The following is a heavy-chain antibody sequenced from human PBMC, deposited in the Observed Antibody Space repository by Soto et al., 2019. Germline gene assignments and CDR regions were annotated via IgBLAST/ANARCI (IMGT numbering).Heavy chain of an antibody. CDR1: GFTFSSYA. D-gene: IGHD6-13*01. CDR2: ISGSGGST. CDR3: AKTGIAAAAYAEYFQH. Sequence: EVQLLESGGGLVQPGGSLRLSCAASGFTFSSYAMSWVRQAPGKGLEWVSAISGSGGSTYYADSVKGRFTISRDNSKNTLYLQMNSLRAEDTAVYYCAKTGIAAAAYAEYFQHWGQGTLVTVSS. V-gene: IGHV3-23*01. J-gene: IGHJ1*01.